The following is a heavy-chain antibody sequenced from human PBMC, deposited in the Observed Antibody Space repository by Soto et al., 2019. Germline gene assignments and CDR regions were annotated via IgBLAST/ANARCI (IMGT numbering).Heavy chain of an antibody. V-gene: IGHV4-34*01. CDR3: ARRKNLDSSGYNWFDP. CDR1: GGSFSGYY. J-gene: IGHJ5*02. D-gene: IGHD3-22*01. CDR2: INHSGST. Sequence: SETLSLTCAVYGGSFSGYYWSWIRQPLGKGLEWIGEINHSGSTNYNPSLKSRVTISVDTSKNQFSLKLSSVTAADTAVYYCARRKNLDSSGYNWFDPWGQGTLVTVSS.